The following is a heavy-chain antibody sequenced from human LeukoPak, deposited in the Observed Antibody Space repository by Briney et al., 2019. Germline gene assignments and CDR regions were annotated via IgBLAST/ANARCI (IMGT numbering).Heavy chain of an antibody. CDR3: ARDGYYDYVWGSYRPNYFDY. CDR2: ISAYNGNT. CDR1: GYTFTSYG. Sequence: RASVKVSCKASGYTFTSYGISWVRQAPGQGLEWMGWISAYNGNTNYAQKLQGRVTMTTDTSTRTAYMELRSLRSDDTAVYYCARDGYYDYVWGSYRPNYFDYWGQGTLVTVSS. J-gene: IGHJ4*02. D-gene: IGHD3-16*02. V-gene: IGHV1-18*01.